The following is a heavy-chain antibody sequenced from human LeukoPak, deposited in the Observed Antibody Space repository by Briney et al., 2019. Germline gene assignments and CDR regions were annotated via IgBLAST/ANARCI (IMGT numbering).Heavy chain of an antibody. V-gene: IGHV3-64*01. Sequence: GGSLRLXCAASGFTFSSYAMHWVRQAPGKGLEYVSAISSNGGSTYYANSVKGRFTISRDNSKNTLYLQMGSLRAEDMAVYYCARHGWDYWGQGTLVTVSS. J-gene: IGHJ4*02. CDR2: ISSNGGST. CDR3: ARHGWDY. CDR1: GFTFSSYA. D-gene: IGHD6-19*01.